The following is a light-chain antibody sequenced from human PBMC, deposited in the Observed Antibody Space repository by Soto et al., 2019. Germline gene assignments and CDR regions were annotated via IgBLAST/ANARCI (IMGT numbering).Light chain of an antibody. V-gene: IGLV2-14*01. Sequence: QSVLTQPASVSGSPGQSITISCTGTSSHVGGYNYVSWYQQHPGKAPKLMIYDVSNLPSGVSNRFSGSKSGNTASLTISGLQAEDEADYYCSSYTSSSTPVFGGGTKLTVL. CDR2: DVS. CDR3: SSYTSSSTPV. J-gene: IGLJ2*01. CDR1: SSHVGGYNY.